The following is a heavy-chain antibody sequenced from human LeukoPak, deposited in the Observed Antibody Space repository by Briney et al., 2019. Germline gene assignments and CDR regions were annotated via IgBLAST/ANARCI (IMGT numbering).Heavy chain of an antibody. J-gene: IGHJ4*02. D-gene: IGHD3-16*01. Sequence: ASVKVSCKASGYTFTGYYMHWVRQAPGQGLEWMGWINPNSGGTNYAQKFQGRVTMTRDTSISTAYMELSRLRADDTAVYYCARGRRVGTPGERHYWGQGTLVTVSS. CDR1: GYTFTGYY. V-gene: IGHV1-2*02. CDR2: INPNSGGT. CDR3: ARGRRVGTPGERHY.